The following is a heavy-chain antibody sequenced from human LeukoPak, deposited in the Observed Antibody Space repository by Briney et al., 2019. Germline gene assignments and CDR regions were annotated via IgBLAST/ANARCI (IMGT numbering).Heavy chain of an antibody. D-gene: IGHD1-14*01. CDR1: GYTFTSYH. CDR3: VRVPPGTTIYAY. Sequence: GASVKVSCKASGYTFTSYHINWVRQATGQGLEWVGWMNPNNSDIGYAQKFQGRVTMTGNTSIGTAYIELSGLRSEDTAIYYCVRVPPGTTIYAYWGQGTLVTVSS. J-gene: IGHJ4*02. V-gene: IGHV1-8*01. CDR2: MNPNNSDI.